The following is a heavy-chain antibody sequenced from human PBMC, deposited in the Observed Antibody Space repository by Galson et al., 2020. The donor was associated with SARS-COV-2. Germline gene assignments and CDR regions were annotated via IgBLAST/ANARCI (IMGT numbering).Heavy chain of an antibody. CDR1: GFPFSTYG. D-gene: IGHD4-17*01. CDR2: ISYDGSNK. V-gene: IGHV3-30*18. J-gene: IGHJ6*03. Sequence: GGSLRLSCAASGFPFSTYGIYWVRQAPGKGLEWVALISYDGSNKYYGDSVKGRFTISRDNSKNMVYLQMNSLRAEDTAVYYCAKPYGDYYIDYYYYIDVWGRWTMVTVSS. CDR3: AKPYGDYYIDYYYYIDV.